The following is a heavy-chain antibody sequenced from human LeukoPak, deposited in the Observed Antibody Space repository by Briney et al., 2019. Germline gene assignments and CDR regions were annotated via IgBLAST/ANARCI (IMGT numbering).Heavy chain of an antibody. D-gene: IGHD3-10*01. Sequence: PGGSLRLSCIASGFTFNTYSMHWVRQAPGKGLEWVANIKQDGSEKYYVDSVKGRFTISRDNAKNSLYLQMNSLRAEDTAVYYCARAGHYYGSGSSFDYWGQGTLVTVSS. CDR1: GFTFNTYS. CDR2: IKQDGSEK. J-gene: IGHJ4*02. V-gene: IGHV3-7*01. CDR3: ARAGHYYGSGSSFDY.